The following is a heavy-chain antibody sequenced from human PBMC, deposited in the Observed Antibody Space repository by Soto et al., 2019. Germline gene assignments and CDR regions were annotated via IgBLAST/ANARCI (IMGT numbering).Heavy chain of an antibody. Sequence: VQLVESGGAVVRPGGSLRLSCEASGFTFDDYAMSWVRQAPGKGLEWVAAINWNGGSTTYADSLKGRXXXSXDNXXXXXXXXXXXXXXGXTALYXCARCSSTSCYIMASFDYWGQGTLVTVSS. V-gene: IGHV3-20*01. D-gene: IGHD2-2*02. CDR2: INWNGGST. J-gene: IGHJ4*02. CDR3: ARCSSTSCYIMASFDY. CDR1: GFTFDDYA.